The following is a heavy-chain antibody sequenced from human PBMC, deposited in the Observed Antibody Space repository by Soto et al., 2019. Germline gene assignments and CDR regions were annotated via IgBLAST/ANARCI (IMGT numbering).Heavy chain of an antibody. V-gene: IGHV3-21*01. CDR2: ISSSSSYI. CDR1: GFTFSSYS. J-gene: IGHJ6*02. Sequence: PGGSLRLSCAASGFTFSSYSMNWGRQAPGKGLEWVSSISSSSSYIYYADSVKGRFTISRDNAKNSLYLQMNSLRAEDTAVYYCARDNLAAQYYGMDVWGQGTTVTVSS. CDR3: ARDNLAAQYYGMDV. D-gene: IGHD6-6*01.